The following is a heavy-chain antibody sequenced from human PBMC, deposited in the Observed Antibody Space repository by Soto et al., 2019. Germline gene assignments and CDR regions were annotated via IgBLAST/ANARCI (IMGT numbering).Heavy chain of an antibody. Sequence: PGGSLRLSCAASGFTFSSYAMSWVRQAPGKGLEWVSAISGSGGSTYYADSVKGRFTISRDNSKNTLYLQMNSLRAEDTAVYYCAKAHADSYGYVYYYGMDVWGQGTTVTVSS. J-gene: IGHJ6*02. D-gene: IGHD5-18*01. CDR3: AKAHADSYGYVYYYGMDV. V-gene: IGHV3-23*01. CDR1: GFTFSSYA. CDR2: ISGSGGST.